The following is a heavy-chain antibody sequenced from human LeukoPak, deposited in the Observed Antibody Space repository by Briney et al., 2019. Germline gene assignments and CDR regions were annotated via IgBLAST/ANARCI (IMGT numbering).Heavy chain of an antibody. J-gene: IGHJ5*02. D-gene: IGHD2-2*01. CDR2: ISWNSGSI. V-gene: IGHV3-9*01. CDR3: ARGKDIVVVPAAMESNWFDP. CDR1: GLTFDDYA. Sequence: GGSLRLSCAASGLTFDDYAMHWVRQAPGKGLEWVSGISWNSGSIGYADSVKGRFTISRDNAKNSLYLQMNSLRAEDTAVYYCARGKDIVVVPAAMESNWFDPWGQGTLVTVSS.